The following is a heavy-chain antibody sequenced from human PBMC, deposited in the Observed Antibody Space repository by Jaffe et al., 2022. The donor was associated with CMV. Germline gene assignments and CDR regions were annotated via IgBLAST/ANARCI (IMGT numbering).Heavy chain of an antibody. CDR3: ARHGPVYGDYLDHFDY. V-gene: IGHV4-39*01. Sequence: QLQLQESGPGLVKPWETLSLTCTVSGGSISSNTYYWGWIRQPPGKGLEWIGSIYYSGSTYYNPSLKSRVTISVDTSKNRFSLKLSSVTAADTAVYYCARHGPVYGDYLDHFDYWGQGTPVTVSS. CDR1: GGSISSNTYY. D-gene: IGHD4-17*01. J-gene: IGHJ4*02. CDR2: IYYSGST.